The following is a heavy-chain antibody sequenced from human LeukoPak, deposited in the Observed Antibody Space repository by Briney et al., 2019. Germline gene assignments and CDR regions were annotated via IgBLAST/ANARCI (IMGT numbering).Heavy chain of an antibody. CDR1: DDSLSSTVYY. CDR2: IYYSGST. J-gene: IGHJ4*02. Sequence: SESLSLTCSVSDDSLSSTVYYWGWIRQPPGKGLQWIGYIYYSGSTNYNPSLKSRVTISVDTSKNQFSLKLSSVTAADTAVYYCARIGHEDYYFDYWGQGTLVTVSS. V-gene: IGHV4-61*08. CDR3: ARIGHEDYYFDY.